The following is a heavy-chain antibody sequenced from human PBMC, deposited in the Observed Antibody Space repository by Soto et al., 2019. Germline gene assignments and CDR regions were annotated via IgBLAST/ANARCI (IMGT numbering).Heavy chain of an antibody. J-gene: IGHJ1*01. CDR2: TTGSGANK. V-gene: IGHV3-23*01. Sequence: EVNLLESGGGVVQPGESLRISCVGSGFTFKNYAMTWVRQAPGKGLEWVSGTTGSGANKHYADSVRGRFTISRDNSKKTLYLEMKSLRVEDTAVYYCAKDGDFGEDGPAEYFEHWGQGTLVTVPS. CDR3: AKDGDFGEDGPAEYFEH. D-gene: IGHD4-17*01. CDR1: GFTFKNYA.